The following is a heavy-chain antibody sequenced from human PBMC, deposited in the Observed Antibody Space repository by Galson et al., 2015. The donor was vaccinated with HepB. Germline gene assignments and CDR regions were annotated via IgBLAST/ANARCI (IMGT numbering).Heavy chain of an antibody. Sequence: SLRLSCAASGFTFSSYWMSWVRQAPGKGLEWVANIKQDGSEKYYVDSVKGRFTISRDNAKNSLYLQMNSLRAEDTAVYYCSTSGWSDAFDIWGQGTMVTVSS. V-gene: IGHV3-7*01. CDR2: IKQDGSEK. D-gene: IGHD2-2*01. J-gene: IGHJ3*02. CDR3: STSGWSDAFDI. CDR1: GFTFSSYW.